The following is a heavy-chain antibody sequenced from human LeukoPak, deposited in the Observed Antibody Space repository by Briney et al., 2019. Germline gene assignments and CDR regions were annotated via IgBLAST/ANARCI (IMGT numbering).Heavy chain of an antibody. J-gene: IGHJ4*02. CDR3: ARKSGYARDY. CDR1: GESFCGYY. Sequence: PSETLSLTCAVYGESFCGYYWNWIPHPPGKGREWIGEINHSGSTTNHNPSLKSRVTMSVDTSKNQLSLKMTSVTAADTAVYYCARKSGYARDYWGQGTLVIVSS. CDR2: INHSGSTT. D-gene: IGHD5-12*01. V-gene: IGHV4-34*01.